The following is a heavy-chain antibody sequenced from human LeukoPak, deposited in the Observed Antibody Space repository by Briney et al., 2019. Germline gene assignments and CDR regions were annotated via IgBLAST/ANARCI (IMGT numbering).Heavy chain of an antibody. Sequence: SVKVSCKASGGTFSSYAISWVRQAPGQGLEWMGGIIPIFGTANYAQKFQGRVTITADESTSTAYMELSSLRSEDTAVYYCARERAGGWYFDYWGQGTLVTVSS. CDR1: GGTFSSYA. D-gene: IGHD6-19*01. CDR3: ARERAGGWYFDY. J-gene: IGHJ4*02. CDR2: IIPIFGTA. V-gene: IGHV1-69*13.